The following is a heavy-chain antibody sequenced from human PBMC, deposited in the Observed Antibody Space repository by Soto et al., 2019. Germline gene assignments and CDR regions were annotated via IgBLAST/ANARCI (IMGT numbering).Heavy chain of an antibody. V-gene: IGHV3-9*01. CDR1: GFTFDDYA. Sequence: EVQLVESGGDLVQPGRSLRLSCAASGFTFDDYAMHWVRQGPGKGLEWVSGITWNSGTIGYADSVKGRFTISRDNAKNSLYLQMNSLRAEDTAFYYCAKGIGYGSGSHFDYWGQGTLVTVSS. J-gene: IGHJ4*02. D-gene: IGHD3-10*01. CDR2: ITWNSGTI. CDR3: AKGIGYGSGSHFDY.